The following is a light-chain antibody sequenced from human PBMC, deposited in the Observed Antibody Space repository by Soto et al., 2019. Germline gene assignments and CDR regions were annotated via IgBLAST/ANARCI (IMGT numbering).Light chain of an antibody. CDR3: QQYNNWPPWT. V-gene: IGKV3-11*01. CDR2: DAS. Sequence: VLTQSAAALTLSPGERATLPCRLSQNNKNYLAWYQQKPGQAPRLLMYDASNRATGIPARFSGSGSGTDFTLTISSLQSEDFAVYYCQQYNNWPPWTFGQGTKVDIK. CDR1: QNNKNY. J-gene: IGKJ1*01.